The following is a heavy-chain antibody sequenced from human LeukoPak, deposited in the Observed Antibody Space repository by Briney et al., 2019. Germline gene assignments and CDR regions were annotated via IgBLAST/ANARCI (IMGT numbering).Heavy chain of an antibody. J-gene: IGHJ4*02. CDR1: EFAFSNYW. CDR3: TTWGPWSDFDY. V-gene: IGHV3-7*01. CDR2: IKEDGTEK. Sequence: GGSLRLSCAASEFAFSNYWMSWVRQAPGKGLEWVANIKEDGTEKNYVGSVKGRFTISRDNAKNSLYLQMNSLRAEDTAVYYCTTWGPWSDFDYWGQGTLVTVSS. D-gene: IGHD3-3*01.